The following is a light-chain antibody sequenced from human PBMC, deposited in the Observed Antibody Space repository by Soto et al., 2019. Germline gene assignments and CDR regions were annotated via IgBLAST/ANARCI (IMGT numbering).Light chain of an antibody. V-gene: IGKV3D-20*02. CDR1: QSVSSSY. CDR3: QQRSNWPTWT. J-gene: IGKJ1*01. Sequence: EIVLTQSPGTLSLSPGERATLSCRAIQSVSSSYLAWYQQKPGQAPRLFIYDASNRANGIPARFSGSGSGTDLTLTISSLEPEDFAVYDCQQRSNWPTWTFGQGTKVDIK. CDR2: DAS.